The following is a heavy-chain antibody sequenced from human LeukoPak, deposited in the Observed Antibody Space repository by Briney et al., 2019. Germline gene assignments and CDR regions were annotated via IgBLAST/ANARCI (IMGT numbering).Heavy chain of an antibody. V-gene: IGHV5-51*01. Sequence: GAALKISCKGSGSSLTSYWIGWVRQMPGKGLEWMGIIYPGDSDTRYSPSFQGQVTISADKSISTAYLQWSSLKASDTAMYYCARSPLEAVIVGATGAFDIWGQGTMVTVSS. D-gene: IGHD1-26*01. CDR2: IYPGDSDT. J-gene: IGHJ3*02. CDR3: ARSPLEAVIVGATGAFDI. CDR1: GSSLTSYW.